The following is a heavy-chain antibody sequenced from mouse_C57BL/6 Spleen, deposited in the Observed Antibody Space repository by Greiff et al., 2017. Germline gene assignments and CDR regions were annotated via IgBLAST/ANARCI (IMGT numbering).Heavy chain of an antibody. J-gene: IGHJ3*01. CDR1: GFTFSSYA. V-gene: IGHV5-9-1*02. CDR3: TRGAPLTGTSWFAY. D-gene: IGHD4-1*01. CDR2: ISSGGDYI. Sequence: EVKLVESGEGLVKPGGSLKLSCAASGFTFSSYAMSWVRQTPEKRLEWVAYISSGGDYIYYADTVKGRFTISRDNARNTLYLQMSSLKSEDTAMYYCTRGAPLTGTSWFAYWGQGTLVTVSA.